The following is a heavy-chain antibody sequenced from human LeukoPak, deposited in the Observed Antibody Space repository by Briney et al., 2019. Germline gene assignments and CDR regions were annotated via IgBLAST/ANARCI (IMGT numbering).Heavy chain of an antibody. J-gene: IGHJ4*02. D-gene: IGHD2-2*02. V-gene: IGHV4-34*01. CDR1: GGSFSGYY. Sequence: PSETLSLTCAVYGGSFSGYYWSWIRQPPGKGLERIGEINHSGSTNYNPSLKSRVTISVDTSKNQSSLKLSSVTAADTAVYYCARWGCSSTSCYTRFDYWGQGTLVTVSS. CDR2: INHSGST. CDR3: ARWGCSSTSCYTRFDY.